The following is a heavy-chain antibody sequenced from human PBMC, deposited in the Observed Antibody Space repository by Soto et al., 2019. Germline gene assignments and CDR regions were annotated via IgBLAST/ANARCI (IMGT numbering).Heavy chain of an antibody. J-gene: IGHJ4*02. Sequence: ASVKVSCKASGYTFTSYGISWVRQAPGQGLEWMGWISAYNGNTNYAQKLQGRVTMTTDTATSTAYMELRSLRSDDTAVYYCARDRGPIVDHRLFDYWGQGTLVTVSS. CDR2: ISAYNGNT. CDR1: GYTFTSYG. CDR3: ARDRGPIVDHRLFDY. V-gene: IGHV1-18*01. D-gene: IGHD1-26*01.